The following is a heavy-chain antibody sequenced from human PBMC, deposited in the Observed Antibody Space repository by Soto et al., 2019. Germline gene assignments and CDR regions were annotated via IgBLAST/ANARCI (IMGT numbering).Heavy chain of an antibody. CDR3: ARGGKGIAVAGYFDY. Sequence: QVQLVQSGAEVKKPGSSVKVSCKASGGTFSSYTISWVRQAPGQGLEWMGRIIPIRGIANYAQKFQGRVTITADKSTITAYMELSSLRSEDTAVYYCARGGKGIAVAGYFDYWGQGTLVTVSS. J-gene: IGHJ4*02. CDR2: IIPIRGIA. D-gene: IGHD6-19*01. CDR1: GGTFSSYT. V-gene: IGHV1-69*02.